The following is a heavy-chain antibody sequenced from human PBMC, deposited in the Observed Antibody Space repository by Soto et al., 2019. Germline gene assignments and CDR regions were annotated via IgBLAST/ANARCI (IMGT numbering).Heavy chain of an antibody. D-gene: IGHD1-26*01. CDR1: GFTFSSYA. CDR3: ANWEY. CDR2: ISYDGSNK. J-gene: IGHJ4*02. V-gene: IGHV3-30-3*01. Sequence: QVQLVESGGGVVQPGRSLRLSCAASGFTFSSYAMHWVRQAPGKGLEWVAVISYDGSNKYYADSVKGRFTISRDNSKHTLYLQMNSLRSEDTAVYYCANWEYWGQGTLVTVSS.